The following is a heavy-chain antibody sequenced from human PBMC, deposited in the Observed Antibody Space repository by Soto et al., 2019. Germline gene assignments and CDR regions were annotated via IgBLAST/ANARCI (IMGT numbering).Heavy chain of an antibody. Sequence: QVQLVESGGGLVRPGVSLRLSCAASGFIFSDYYMTWIRQAPGKGLEWISYISGGSTYTNYADSVKGRFTISRDNTKKSLYLQMSGLRAEDTAIYYCATSTTVTTPYYFDYWGQGTLVTVSS. CDR2: ISGGSTYT. CDR3: ATSTTVTTPYYFDY. D-gene: IGHD1-1*01. CDR1: GFIFSDYY. J-gene: IGHJ4*02. V-gene: IGHV3-11*05.